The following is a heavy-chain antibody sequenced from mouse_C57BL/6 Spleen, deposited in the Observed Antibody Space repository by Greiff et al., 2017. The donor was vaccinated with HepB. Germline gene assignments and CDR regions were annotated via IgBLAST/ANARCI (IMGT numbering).Heavy chain of an antibody. D-gene: IGHD3-2*02. CDR2: ISYDGSN. Sequence: EVQLQESGPGLVKPSQSLSLTCSVTGYSITSGYYWNWIRQFPGNKLEWMGYISYDGSNNYNPSLKNRISITRDTSKNQFFLKLNSVTTEDTATYYCARERGDSSGYVAYWGQGTLVTVSA. V-gene: IGHV3-6*01. J-gene: IGHJ3*01. CDR1: GYSITSGYY. CDR3: ARERGDSSGYVAY.